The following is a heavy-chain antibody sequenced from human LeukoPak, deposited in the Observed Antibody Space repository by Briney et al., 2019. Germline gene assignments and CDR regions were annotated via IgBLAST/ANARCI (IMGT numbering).Heavy chain of an antibody. CDR2: FDPEDGET. V-gene: IGHV1-24*01. CDR3: ATVYYYGSGSYYNPLDY. CDR1: GYTLTELS. Sequence: ASVKVSCKVSGYTLTELSMHWVRQAPGKGLEWMGGFDPEDGETIYAQKFQGRVTMTEDISTDTAYMELSSLRSEDTAVYYCATVYYYGSGSYYNPLDYWGQGTLVTVSS. J-gene: IGHJ4*02. D-gene: IGHD3-10*01.